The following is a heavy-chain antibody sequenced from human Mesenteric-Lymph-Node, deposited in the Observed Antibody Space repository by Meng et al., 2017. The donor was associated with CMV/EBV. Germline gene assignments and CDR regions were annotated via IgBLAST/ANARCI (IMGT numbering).Heavy chain of an antibody. V-gene: IGHV3-53*01. CDR1: GFAVSSNY. D-gene: IGHD3-3*01. CDR2: ITSGGST. Sequence: GESLKISCAASGFAVSSNYISWVRQAQGKGLEWVAAITSGGSTYHGDSVKGRFTISRDNSKNTLYLQMNSLRADDTALYYCVVGRVTIFGDLDSWGQGTLVTVSS. J-gene: IGHJ4*02. CDR3: VVGRVTIFGDLDS.